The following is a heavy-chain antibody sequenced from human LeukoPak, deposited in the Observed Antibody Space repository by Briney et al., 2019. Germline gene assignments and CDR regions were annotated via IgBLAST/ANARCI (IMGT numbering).Heavy chain of an antibody. V-gene: IGHV1-69*04. CDR3: AGNLGYSYGYLTDY. CDR2: IIPILGIA. CDR1: GGTFSSYA. D-gene: IGHD5-18*01. Sequence: SVKVSCKASGGTFSSYAISWVRQAPGQGLEWMGRIIPILGIANYAQKFQGRVTITADKSTSTAYMVLSSLRSEDTAVYYCAGNLGYSYGYLTDYWGQGTLVTVSS. J-gene: IGHJ4*02.